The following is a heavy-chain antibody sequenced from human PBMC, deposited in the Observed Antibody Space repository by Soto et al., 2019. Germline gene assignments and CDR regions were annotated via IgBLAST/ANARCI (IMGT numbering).Heavy chain of an antibody. Sequence: GASVKVSCKASGYTFSNYYIHWVRQAPGQGLEWMGTINPSGGHTTYAQRFLGRVTMTRDTSTSTLYMELTSLRSEDTAVYFCARGGHVVVVTAAFDYWGQGTLVTVSS. D-gene: IGHD2-21*02. J-gene: IGHJ4*02. V-gene: IGHV1-46*03. CDR3: ARGGHVVVVTAAFDY. CDR1: GYTFSNYY. CDR2: INPSGGHT.